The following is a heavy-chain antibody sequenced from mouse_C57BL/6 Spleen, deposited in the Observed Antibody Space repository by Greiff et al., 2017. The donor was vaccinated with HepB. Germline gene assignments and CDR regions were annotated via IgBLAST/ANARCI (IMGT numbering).Heavy chain of an antibody. J-gene: IGHJ3*01. Sequence: EVQLVESGGGLVKPGGSLKLSCAASGFNFSSYAMSWVRQTPEQRLEWVATISDGGSYTYYPDNVKGRFTISRDNAKNNLYLQMSHLTSEDTAMYYCASGDDYDGGFAYSVQGTLVTVPA. D-gene: IGHD2-4*01. CDR2: ISDGGSYT. V-gene: IGHV5-4*01. CDR3: ASGDDYDGGFAY. CDR1: GFNFSSYA.